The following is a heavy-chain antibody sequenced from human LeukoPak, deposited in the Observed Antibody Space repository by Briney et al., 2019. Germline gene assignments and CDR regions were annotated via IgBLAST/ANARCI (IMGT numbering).Heavy chain of an antibody. V-gene: IGHV4-59*08. CDR1: GDSISSSY. Sequence: SETLSLTCTVSGDSISSSYWSLIRQPPGKGLEWIGFIYYTGSTNYNPSLKSRVTISVDTSQNQFSLKLSSVTAADTAVYFCARHDGGAGWSSFDYWGQGTLVTVSS. CDR2: IYYTGST. CDR3: ARHDGGAGWSSFDY. J-gene: IGHJ4*02. D-gene: IGHD2-15*01.